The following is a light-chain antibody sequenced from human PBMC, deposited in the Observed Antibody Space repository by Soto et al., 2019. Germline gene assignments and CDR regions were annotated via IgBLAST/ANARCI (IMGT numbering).Light chain of an antibody. CDR2: QVN. J-gene: IGLJ1*01. CDR1: SSDVGAYDY. Sequence: QLVLTRPASVSGSPGQSITISCTGTSSDVGAYDYVSWYQQFPGKAPQLLIYQVNDRPAGVSNRFSGSKSGNTASLTISGLQTEDEADYYCSAFTTTSTYVFGSGTKVTVL. V-gene: IGLV2-14*01. CDR3: SAFTTTSTYV.